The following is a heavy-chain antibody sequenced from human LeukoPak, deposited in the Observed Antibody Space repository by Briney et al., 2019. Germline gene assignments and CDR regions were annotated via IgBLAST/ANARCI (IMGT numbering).Heavy chain of an antibody. J-gene: IGHJ4*02. CDR1: GFTFSSYA. CDR2: ISSNGGST. V-gene: IGHV3-64D*06. Sequence: SGGSLRLSCSASGFTFSSYAMHWVRQAPGKGLEYVSAISSNGGSTYYADSVKGRFTISRDNSKNTLYLQMSSLRAEDTAVYYCVKVSRTYSSGWYAYFDYWGQGTLVTVSS. CDR3: VKVSRTYSSGWYAYFDY. D-gene: IGHD6-19*01.